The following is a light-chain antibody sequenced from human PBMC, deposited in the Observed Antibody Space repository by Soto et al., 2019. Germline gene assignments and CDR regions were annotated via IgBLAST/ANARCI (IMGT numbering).Light chain of an antibody. Sequence: IQMTQAPSSMSASVGDRVTITCRASQAIRNVLAWYQQKPGKVPELLMFDTSTLQSGVADRFSGGRSGTDFTLTISSLQPEDVATYYCQQYNSPVVTFGGGTKVEIK. J-gene: IGKJ4*01. CDR3: QQYNSPVVT. V-gene: IGKV1-27*01. CDR1: QAIRNV. CDR2: DTS.